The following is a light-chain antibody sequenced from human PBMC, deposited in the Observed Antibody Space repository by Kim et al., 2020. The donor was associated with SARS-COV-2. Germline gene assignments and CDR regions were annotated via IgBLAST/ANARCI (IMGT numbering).Light chain of an antibody. V-gene: IGKV3-20*01. CDR3: QQYGSSPLT. J-gene: IGKJ4*01. CDR1: QSVSSTY. Sequence: SPGDRATLSCRASQSVSSTYLAWYQQKPGQAPRLLIYGASSRATGIPDRFSRSGSGTDFTLTISRLEPEDFAVYYCQQYGSSPLTFGGGTKVDIK. CDR2: GAS.